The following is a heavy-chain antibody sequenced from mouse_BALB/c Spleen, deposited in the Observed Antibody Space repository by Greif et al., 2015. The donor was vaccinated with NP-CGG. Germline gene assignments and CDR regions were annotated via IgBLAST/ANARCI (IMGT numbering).Heavy chain of an antibody. CDR3: ARDGYYAMDY. Sequence: VKLEESGPGLVAPSQSLSITCTVSGFSLTSYGVHWVRQPPGKGLEWLGVIWAGGSTNYNSALMSRLSISKDNSKSXVFLKMNRLQTDDTAMYYCARDGYYAMDYWGQGTSVTVSS. V-gene: IGHV2-9*02. CDR1: GFSLTSYG. CDR2: IWAGGST. J-gene: IGHJ4*01.